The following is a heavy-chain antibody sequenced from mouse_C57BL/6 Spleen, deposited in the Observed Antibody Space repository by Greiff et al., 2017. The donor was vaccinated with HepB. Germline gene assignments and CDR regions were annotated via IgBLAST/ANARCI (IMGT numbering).Heavy chain of an antibody. Sequence: VQLQQPGAELVKPGASVKLSCKASGYTFTSYWMHWVKQRPGQGLEWIGMIHPNSGSTNYNEKFKSKATLTVDKSSSTAYMQLSSLTSEDSAVYYCASRSYDYDWYVDVWGTGTTVTVSS. J-gene: IGHJ1*03. V-gene: IGHV1-64*01. CDR3: ASRSYDYDWYVDV. CDR2: IHPNSGST. D-gene: IGHD2-4*01. CDR1: GYTFTSYW.